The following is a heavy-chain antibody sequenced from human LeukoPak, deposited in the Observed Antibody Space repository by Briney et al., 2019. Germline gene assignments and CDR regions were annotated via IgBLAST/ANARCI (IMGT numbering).Heavy chain of an antibody. CDR3: ARDTTRPRTYGGNSGGGNWFDP. J-gene: IGHJ5*02. V-gene: IGHV4-61*01. D-gene: IGHD4-23*01. CDR2: IYYSGST. Sequence: PSETLSLTCTVSGGSVSSGSYYWSWIRQPPGKGLEWIGYIYYSGSTNYNPSLKSRVTISVDTSKNQFSLKLSSVTAADTAVYYCARDTTRPRTYGGNSGGGNWFDPWGQGTLVTVSS. CDR1: GGSVSSGSYY.